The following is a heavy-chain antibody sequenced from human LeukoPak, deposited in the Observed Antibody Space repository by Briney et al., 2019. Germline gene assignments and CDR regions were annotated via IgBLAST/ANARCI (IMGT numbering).Heavy chain of an antibody. CDR1: GFNFNYYA. D-gene: IGHD5-12*01. J-gene: IGHJ4*02. V-gene: IGHV3-23*01. CDR3: AKEAGYSGYDYPDY. CDR2: ISGGAYST. Sequence: GGSLRLSCAASGFNFNYYAMSWVRQAPGKGLEWVSGISGGAYSTYYADSVQGRFTISRDNSKNTLYLQMNSLRAEDTAVYYCAKEAGYSGYDYPDYWGQGTLVTVSS.